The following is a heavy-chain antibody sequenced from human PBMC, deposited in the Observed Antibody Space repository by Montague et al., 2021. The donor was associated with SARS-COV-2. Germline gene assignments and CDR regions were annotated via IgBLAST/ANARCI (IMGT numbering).Heavy chain of an antibody. V-gene: IGHV4-34*12. D-gene: IGHD6-13*01. Sequence: SETLSLTCAVYGGSFREYYWSWIRQPPGKGLAWIGEIIHSGSTKYNPSLESRVTMSVDTSKKQFSLNLTSVTAADTGVYYCARTEIAGYGMDVWSQGITVTVS. CDR3: ARTEIAGYGMDV. J-gene: IGHJ6*02. CDR1: GGSFREYY. CDR2: IIHSGST.